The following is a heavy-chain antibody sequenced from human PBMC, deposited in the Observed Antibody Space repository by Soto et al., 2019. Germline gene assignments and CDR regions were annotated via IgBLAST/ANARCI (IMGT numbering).Heavy chain of an antibody. V-gene: IGHV4-4*02. D-gene: IGHD1-26*01. Sequence: QVQLQESGPGLVKPSGTLSLTCAVSGGSISSSYWWSWVRQPPGKGLEWIGEIYHSGSTNYNPSPHSRVPXSXDXXNHPVPVTLSPVTAADTAPYYCARVRGSYSYAMDGWGPGTTVSVSS. CDR1: GGSISSSYW. CDR2: IYHSGST. J-gene: IGHJ6*02. CDR3: ARVRGSYSYAMDG.